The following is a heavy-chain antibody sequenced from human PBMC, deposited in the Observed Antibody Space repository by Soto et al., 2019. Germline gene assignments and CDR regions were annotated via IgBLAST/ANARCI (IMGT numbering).Heavy chain of an antibody. CDR1: GFTFDDYA. D-gene: IGHD5-12*01. CDR2: ISWNSGSI. J-gene: IGHJ4*02. V-gene: IGHV3-9*01. CDR3: AKDMWRKSYSGHGYFDY. Sequence: EVQLVESGGGLVQPGRSLRLSCAASGFTFDDYAMDWVRQAPGKGLEWVSGISWNSGSIGYADSVKGRFTISRDNAKNSLYLQMNSLRAEDTALYYCAKDMWRKSYSGHGYFDYWGQGTLVTVSS.